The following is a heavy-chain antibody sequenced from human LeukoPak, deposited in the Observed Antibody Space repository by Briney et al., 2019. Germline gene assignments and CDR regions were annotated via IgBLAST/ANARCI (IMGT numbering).Heavy chain of an antibody. CDR2: MNPNSGNT. Sequence: ASVKVSCKASGYTFTSYDINWVRQATGQGLEWMGWMNPNSGNTGYAQKFQGRVTITRNTSISTAYMELSRLRSDDTAVYYCARGPGGIVGATNFDYWGQGTLVTVSS. V-gene: IGHV1-8*03. CDR3: ARGPGGIVGATNFDY. J-gene: IGHJ4*02. CDR1: GYTFTSYD. D-gene: IGHD1-26*01.